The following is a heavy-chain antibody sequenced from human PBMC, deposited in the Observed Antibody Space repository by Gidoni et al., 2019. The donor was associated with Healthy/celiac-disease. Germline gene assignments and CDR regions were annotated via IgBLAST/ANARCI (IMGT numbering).Heavy chain of an antibody. CDR2: TYYRSKWDN. J-gene: IGHJ3*02. CDR1: GDSVSSNSSA. CDR3: ARMGGYGWNDAFDI. Sequence: QVQLQQSGPGLVKPSQTVSLTCAISGDSVSSNSSAWNWIRQSPSRGLEWLGRTYYRSKWDNDYAVSVKSRITINPDTSKNQVSLQLNSVTPEDTGVYYCARMGGYGWNDAFDIWGLGTMVTVSS. V-gene: IGHV6-1*01. D-gene: IGHD1-20*01.